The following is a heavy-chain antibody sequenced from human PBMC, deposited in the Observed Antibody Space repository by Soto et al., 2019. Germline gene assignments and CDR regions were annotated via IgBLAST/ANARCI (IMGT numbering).Heavy chain of an antibody. D-gene: IGHD6-19*01. CDR2: IYYSEST. CDR1: GGSISSYY. Sequence: SETLSLTCAVSGGSISSYYWSWIRQPPGKGLEWIGFIYYSESTNYNPSLQSRVTISVDTSKNQFSLRLTSVTAADTAVYYCARAVEMYASGWYYFDYWGQGTLVTVSS. CDR3: ARAVEMYASGWYYFDY. J-gene: IGHJ4*02. V-gene: IGHV4-59*01.